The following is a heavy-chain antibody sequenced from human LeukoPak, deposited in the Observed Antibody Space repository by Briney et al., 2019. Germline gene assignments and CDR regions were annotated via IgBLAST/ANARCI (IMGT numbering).Heavy chain of an antibody. CDR2: MNPNSGNT. V-gene: IGHV1-8*01. CDR3: ARTARHYDFWSGYYISD. D-gene: IGHD3-3*01. J-gene: IGHJ4*02. CDR1: GYTFTSYD. Sequence: ASVKVSCKASGYTFTSYDINWVRQATGQGLEWMGWMNPNSGNTGYAQKFQGRVTMTRNTSISTAYMEPSSLRSEDTAVYYCARTARHYDFWSGYYISDWGQGTLVTVSS.